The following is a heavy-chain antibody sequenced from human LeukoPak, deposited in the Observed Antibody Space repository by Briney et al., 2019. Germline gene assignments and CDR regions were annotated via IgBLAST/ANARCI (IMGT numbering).Heavy chain of an antibody. CDR2: IIPIFGTA. Sequence: GASVKVSCKASGGTFMSYAISGVRQAPGQGREWMGGIIPIFGTANYAQKFQGRVTITTDESTSTAYMELSSLRSEDTAVYYCATYLVPASLRHHAFDIWGQGTMVTVSS. D-gene: IGHD2-2*01. CDR1: GGTFMSYA. V-gene: IGHV1-69*05. J-gene: IGHJ3*02. CDR3: ATYLVPASLRHHAFDI.